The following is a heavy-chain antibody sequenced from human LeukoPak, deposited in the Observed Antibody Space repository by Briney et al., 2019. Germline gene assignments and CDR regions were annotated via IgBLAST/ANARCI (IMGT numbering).Heavy chain of an antibody. J-gene: IGHJ4*02. CDR3: ARQQEVSGYFDY. D-gene: IGHD3-16*02. CDR2: INPNSGVT. CDR1: GYRFTGGY. V-gene: IGHV1-2*02. Sequence: ASVKLSCKASGYRFTGGYMHWVRQAPGQRLEWMGWINPNSGVTNYAQNFQGRVSMTRDTSISTAYMELSRLRSDDTAVYYCARQQEVSGYFDYWGQGTLVTVSS.